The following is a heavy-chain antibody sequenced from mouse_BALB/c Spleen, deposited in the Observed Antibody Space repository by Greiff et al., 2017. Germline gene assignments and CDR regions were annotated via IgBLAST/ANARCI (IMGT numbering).Heavy chain of an antibody. CDR3: ARLTGTGIDY. J-gene: IGHJ2*01. Sequence: DLVKPGASVKLSCKASGYTFTSYWINWLKQRPGQGLEWIGRIAPGSGSTYYNEMFKGKATLTVDTSSSTAYIQLSSLSSEDSAVYFCARLTGTGIDYWGQGTTLTVSS. CDR2: IAPGSGST. V-gene: IGHV1S41*01. CDR1: GYTFTSYW. D-gene: IGHD4-1*01.